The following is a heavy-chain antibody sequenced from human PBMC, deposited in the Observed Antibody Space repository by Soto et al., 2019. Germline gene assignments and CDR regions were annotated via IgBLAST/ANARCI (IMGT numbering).Heavy chain of an antibody. D-gene: IGHD6-6*01. J-gene: IGHJ6*02. CDR2: ISVGGGST. CDR3: AKDHGKYASSSGLFGMDV. CDR1: GFTFSPYA. V-gene: IGHV3-23*01. Sequence: GGSLRLSCTASGFTFSPYAMTWVRQAPGKWLEWVSAISVGGGSTDYADSVKGRFTISRDNSKNTLYLQMNSLRAEDTAVYYCAKDHGKYASSSGLFGMDVWGQGXTVTVYS.